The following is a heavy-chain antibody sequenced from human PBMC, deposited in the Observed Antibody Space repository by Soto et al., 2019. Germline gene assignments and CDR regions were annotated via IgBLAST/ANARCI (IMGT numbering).Heavy chain of an antibody. CDR2: IYYSGAT. Sequence: PSETLSLTCTVSGGSISSGDYYWSWVRQPPGKGLEWIGYIYYSGATYYNPSLKSQVSISIDTSNNQFSLKLSSVTAADTAVYYCARDDRGYSKIDYWGQGTLVTVSS. CDR1: GGSISSGDYY. D-gene: IGHD3-22*01. CDR3: ARDDRGYSKIDY. J-gene: IGHJ4*02. V-gene: IGHV4-30-4*01.